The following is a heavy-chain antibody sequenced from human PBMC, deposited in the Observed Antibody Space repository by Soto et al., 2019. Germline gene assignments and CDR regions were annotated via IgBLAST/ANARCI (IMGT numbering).Heavy chain of an antibody. CDR3: AKRRGAGGHFDY. V-gene: IGHV3-23*01. CDR1: GFTFSSYA. Sequence: DVQLLESGGGLVQPEGSLRLSCAASGFTFSSYAMGWVRQGPGKGLAWVAVVSIGGSTHYADSVRGRFTISRDNYKNSLSLKMNRLTAEDTAVYFCAKRRGAGGHFDYWGQGALVTVSS. J-gene: IGHJ4*02. CDR2: VSIGGST. D-gene: IGHD2-15*01.